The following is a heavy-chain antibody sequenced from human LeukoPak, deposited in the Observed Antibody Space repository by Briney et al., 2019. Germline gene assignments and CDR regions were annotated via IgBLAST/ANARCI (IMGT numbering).Heavy chain of an antibody. CDR3: AKDTDGAAAGTTWGH. Sequence: GGSLRLSCAASGFTFDDYAMHWVRQAPGKGLERVSGISWNSGSIGYADSVKGRFTISRDNAKNSLYLQMNSLRAEDTALYYCAKDTDGAAAGTTWGHWGQGTLVTVSS. CDR1: GFTFDDYA. V-gene: IGHV3-9*01. D-gene: IGHD6-13*01. J-gene: IGHJ4*02. CDR2: ISWNSGSI.